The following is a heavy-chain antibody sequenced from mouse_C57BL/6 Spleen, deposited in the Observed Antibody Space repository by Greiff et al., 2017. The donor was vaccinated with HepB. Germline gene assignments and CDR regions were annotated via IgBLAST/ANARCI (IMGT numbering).Heavy chain of an antibody. CDR1: GYTFTSYW. J-gene: IGHJ1*03. CDR2: IYPSDSET. Sequence: QVQLQQPGAELVRPGSSVKLSCKASGYTFTSYWMDWVKQRPGQGLEWIGNIYPSDSETHYNQKFKDKATLTVDKSSSTAYMQLSSLTSKDSAVYYCARYYYGSRRYFDVWGTGTTVTVSS. D-gene: IGHD1-1*01. CDR3: ARYYYGSRRYFDV. V-gene: IGHV1-61*01.